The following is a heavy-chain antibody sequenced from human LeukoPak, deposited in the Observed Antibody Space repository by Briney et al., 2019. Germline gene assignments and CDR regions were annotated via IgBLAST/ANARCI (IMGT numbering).Heavy chain of an antibody. V-gene: IGHV3-21*01. D-gene: IGHD6-13*01. CDR3: ARDRGIAAAGRSNYFDY. J-gene: IGHJ4*02. CDR1: GFTFSSHS. Sequence: PGGSLRLPCAASGFTFSSHSMNWVRQAPGKGLEWVSSISSSSSYIYYADSVKGRFTISRDNAKNSLYLQMNSLRAEDTAVYYCARDRGIAAAGRSNYFDYWGQGTLVTVSS. CDR2: ISSSSSYI.